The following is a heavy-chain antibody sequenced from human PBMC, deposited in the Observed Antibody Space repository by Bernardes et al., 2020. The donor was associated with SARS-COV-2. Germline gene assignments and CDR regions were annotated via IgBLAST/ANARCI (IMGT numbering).Heavy chain of an antibody. Sequence: GGSLRLSCAASGFTFSSYGMHWVRQAPGKGLEWVAVISYDGSNKYYADSVKGRFTISRDNSKNTLYLQMNSLRAEDTAVYYCAKGNNWNDLQVYYGMDVWGQGTTVTVSS. CDR1: GFTFSSYG. J-gene: IGHJ6*02. V-gene: IGHV3-30*18. CDR2: ISYDGSNK. CDR3: AKGNNWNDLQVYYGMDV. D-gene: IGHD1-20*01.